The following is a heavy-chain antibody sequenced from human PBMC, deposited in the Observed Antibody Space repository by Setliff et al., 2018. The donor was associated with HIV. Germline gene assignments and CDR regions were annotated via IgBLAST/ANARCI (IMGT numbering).Heavy chain of an antibody. D-gene: IGHD5-18*01. V-gene: IGHV3-30*02. J-gene: IGHJ3*02. CDR1: GFTFISYG. CDR3: AKMHTAMDPDTFDI. Sequence: PGGSLRLSCAVSGFTFISYGVYWVRQAPGKGLEWVAFIRYDGSYRYYVDSVKGRFTISRDNSKNTMFLQMNSLRVEDTAIYYCAKMHTAMDPDTFDIWGQGTMVTVSS. CDR2: IRYDGSYR.